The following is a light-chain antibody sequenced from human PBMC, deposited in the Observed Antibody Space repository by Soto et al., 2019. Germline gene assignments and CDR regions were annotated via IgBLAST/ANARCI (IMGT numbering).Light chain of an antibody. Sequence: QSALTQSPSASGSPGQSATISYTGTSSDVGNYKYVSWYQQHPGKAPKLMIYEVSKRPSGVPDRFSGSKSGNTASLTVSGLQVEDEADYYCSSYAGSNLWVFGGGTKLTVL. CDR1: SSDVGNYKY. CDR3: SSYAGSNLWV. CDR2: EVS. V-gene: IGLV2-8*01. J-gene: IGLJ3*02.